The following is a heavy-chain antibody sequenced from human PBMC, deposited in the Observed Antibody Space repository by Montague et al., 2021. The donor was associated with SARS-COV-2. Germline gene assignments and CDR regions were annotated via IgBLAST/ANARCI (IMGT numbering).Heavy chain of an antibody. Sequence: SETLSLTCAVYGGSFSGHYWSWIRQPPGKGLEWIGEMSQSGNTKYNPSLQSRVSISLDTSRNQFSLEVSSVTAADTAIYYCARLGDGIVPSPILGLGPYYSFYYMDVWGKGTTVTVSS. CDR1: GGSFSGHY. D-gene: IGHD2-2*02. J-gene: IGHJ6*03. CDR3: ARLGDGIVPSPILGLGPYYSFYYMDV. V-gene: IGHV4-34*01. CDR2: MSQSGNT.